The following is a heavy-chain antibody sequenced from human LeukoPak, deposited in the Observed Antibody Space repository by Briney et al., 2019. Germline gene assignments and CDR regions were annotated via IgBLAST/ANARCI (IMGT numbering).Heavy chain of an antibody. V-gene: IGHV3-53*01. Sequence: PGGSLRLSCAASGFTVSSNYMSWVRQAPGKGLEWVSVIYSGGSTYYADSVKGRFTISRDNSKNTLYLQMNGLRAEDTAVYYCARLYDSSGLLTDWGQGTLVTVSS. CDR2: IYSGGST. D-gene: IGHD3-22*01. CDR3: ARLYDSSGLLTD. J-gene: IGHJ4*02. CDR1: GFTVSSNY.